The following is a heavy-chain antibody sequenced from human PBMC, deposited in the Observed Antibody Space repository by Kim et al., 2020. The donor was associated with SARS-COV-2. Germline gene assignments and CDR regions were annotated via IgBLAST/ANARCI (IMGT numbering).Heavy chain of an antibody. V-gene: IGHV3-66*01. J-gene: IGHJ4*02. Sequence: GGSLRLSCAASGFTVSSNYMSWVRQAPGKGLEWVSVIYSGGSTYYADSVKGRFTISRDNSKNTLYLQMNSLRAEDTAVYYCAIGGDYYDSSGYTDYWGQGTLVTVSS. D-gene: IGHD3-22*01. CDR2: IYSGGST. CDR3: AIGGDYYDSSGYTDY. CDR1: GFTVSSNY.